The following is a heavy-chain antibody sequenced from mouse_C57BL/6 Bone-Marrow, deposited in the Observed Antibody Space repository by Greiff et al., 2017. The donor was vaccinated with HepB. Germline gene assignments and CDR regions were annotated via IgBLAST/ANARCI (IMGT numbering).Heavy chain of an antibody. D-gene: IGHD4-1*01. V-gene: IGHV1-81*01. CDR1: GYTFTSYG. CDR3: ARSELSNWYYFDY. CDR2: IYPRSGNT. J-gene: IGHJ2*01. Sequence: VQLVESGAELARPGASVKLSCKASGYTFTSYGISWVKQRTGQGLEWIGEIYPRSGNTYYNEKFKGKATLTADKSSSTAYMELRSLTSEDSAVYFCARSELSNWYYFDYWGQGTTLTVSS.